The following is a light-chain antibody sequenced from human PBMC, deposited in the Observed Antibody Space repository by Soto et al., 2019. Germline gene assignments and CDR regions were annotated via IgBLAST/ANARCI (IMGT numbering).Light chain of an antibody. CDR3: SSYTSSSTRV. CDR1: SSDVGGYNF. CDR2: DVS. V-gene: IGLV2-14*01. J-gene: IGLJ1*01. Sequence: QSVLTQPASVSGSPGQSITISCTGTSSDVGGYNFVSWYQQHPDKAPKLMIYDVSNRPSGVSSRFSGSKSGNTASLTISGLQAEDEADYYCSSYTSSSTRVFGTGTQLTVL.